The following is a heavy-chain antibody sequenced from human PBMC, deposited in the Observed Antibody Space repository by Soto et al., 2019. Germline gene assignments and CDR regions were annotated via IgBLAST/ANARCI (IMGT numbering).Heavy chain of an antibody. Sequence: SETLSLTCTVSGGSISSSSYYWGWIRQPPGKGLEWIGSIYYSGSTYYNPSLKSRVTISVDTSKNQFSLKLSSVTAADTAVYYCARQAVVTTFDYWSQGTLVTVS. J-gene: IGHJ4*02. CDR3: ARQAVVTTFDY. D-gene: IGHD2-15*01. V-gene: IGHV4-39*01. CDR2: IYYSGST. CDR1: GGSISSSSYY.